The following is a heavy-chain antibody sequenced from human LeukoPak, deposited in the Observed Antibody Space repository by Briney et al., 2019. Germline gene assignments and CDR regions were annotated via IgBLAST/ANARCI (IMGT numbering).Heavy chain of an antibody. D-gene: IGHD3-16*02. Sequence: GGSLRLSCAASGFTFSSSGMHWVRQAPGTGLEWVAFIQHDGTKTYYADSVKGRFTISRDSSENTLYLQMNTLRTDDTAVYYCAKGAFVRLGELSPHWGQGTLVTVSS. CDR1: GFTFSSSG. CDR2: IQHDGTKT. V-gene: IGHV3-30*02. J-gene: IGHJ4*02. CDR3: AKGAFVRLGELSPH.